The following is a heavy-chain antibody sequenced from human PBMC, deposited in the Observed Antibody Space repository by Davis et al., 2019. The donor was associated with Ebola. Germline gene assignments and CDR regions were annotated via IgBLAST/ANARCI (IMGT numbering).Heavy chain of an antibody. CDR1: GFTFSSYG. J-gene: IGHJ6*04. Sequence: GESLKISCAASGFTFSSYGMHWVRQAPGKGLEWVAVISYDGSNKYHADSVKGRFTISRDNSKNTLYLQMNSLRAEDTAVYYCAKGSVTIFGVAPDYYGMDVWGKGTTVTVSS. CDR3: AKGSVTIFGVAPDYYGMDV. D-gene: IGHD3-3*01. CDR2: ISYDGSNK. V-gene: IGHV3-30*18.